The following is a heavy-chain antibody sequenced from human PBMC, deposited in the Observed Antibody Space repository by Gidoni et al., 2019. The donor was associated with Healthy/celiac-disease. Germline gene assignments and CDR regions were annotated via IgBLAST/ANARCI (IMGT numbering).Heavy chain of an antibody. J-gene: IGHJ4*02. CDR2: IKQDGSEK. D-gene: IGHD3-3*01. CDR3: ARDRDFWSGNYFDY. V-gene: IGHV3-7*03. CDR1: GSPFSRYW. Sequence: EVQLVASGGGLVQRGGSLRLSCAASGSPFSRYWMSWVRQAPGKGLEWVANIKQDGSEKYYVDSVKGRFTISRDNAKNSLYLQMNSLRAEDTAVYYCARDRDFWSGNYFDYWGQGTLVTVSS.